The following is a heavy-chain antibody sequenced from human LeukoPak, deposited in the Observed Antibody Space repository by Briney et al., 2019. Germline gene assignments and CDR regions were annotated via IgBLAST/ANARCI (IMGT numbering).Heavy chain of an antibody. Sequence: PSETLSLTCAVYGGSFSGYYWSWIRQPPGKGLEWIGKINHSGSTNYNPSLKSRVIISVDTSKKQFSLKLSSVTAADTAVYYCASLTRRVDYWGQGTLVTVSS. V-gene: IGHV4-34*01. CDR1: GGSFSGYY. CDR2: INHSGST. D-gene: IGHD6-6*01. CDR3: ASLTRRVDY. J-gene: IGHJ4*02.